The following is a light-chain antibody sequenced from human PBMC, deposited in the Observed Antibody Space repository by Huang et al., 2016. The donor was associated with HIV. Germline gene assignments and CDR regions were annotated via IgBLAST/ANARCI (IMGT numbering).Light chain of an antibody. CDR1: HSVSSN. CDR3: QQYNNWPPEIT. CDR2: DAS. Sequence: EIVMTLSPATLSVSPGKRATLSCRASHSVSSNLAWYQQKPGQAPRLLIYDASTRAIGIPARFSGSGSGTEFTLTISSLQSEDFAVYYCQQYNNWPPEITFGQGTRLEIK. J-gene: IGKJ5*01. V-gene: IGKV3-15*01.